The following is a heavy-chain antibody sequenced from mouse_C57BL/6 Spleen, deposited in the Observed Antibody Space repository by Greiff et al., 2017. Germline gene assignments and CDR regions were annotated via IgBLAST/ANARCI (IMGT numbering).Heavy chain of an antibody. CDR3: TTDYYGSSDPYWYFDV. J-gene: IGHJ1*03. D-gene: IGHD1-1*01. CDR2: IDPEDGDT. Sequence: EVQLQQSGAELVRPGASVNLSCTASGFNIKAYYMHWVKQRPEQGLEWIGRIDPEDGDTEYAPKFQGKATMTADTSSNTAYLQLSSLTSEDTAVYYCTTDYYGSSDPYWYFDVWGTGTTVTVSS. CDR1: GFNIKAYY. V-gene: IGHV14-1*01.